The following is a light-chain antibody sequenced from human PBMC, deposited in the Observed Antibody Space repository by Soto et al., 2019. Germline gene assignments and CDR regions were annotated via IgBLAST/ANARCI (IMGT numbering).Light chain of an antibody. Sequence: EIVLTQSPGTLSLSPGERATLSCRASQTISSSYLAWYQQKPGQAPKVLTYGASSRATGIPDRFSGSGSGTDFTLTISRLEPEDFAVYYCQQYGSSHTFGGGTKVEIK. V-gene: IGKV3-20*01. CDR3: QQYGSSHT. J-gene: IGKJ4*01. CDR1: QTISSSY. CDR2: GAS.